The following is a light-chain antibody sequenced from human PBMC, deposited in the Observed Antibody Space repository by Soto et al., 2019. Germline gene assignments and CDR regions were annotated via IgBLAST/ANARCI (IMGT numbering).Light chain of an antibody. Sequence: IQLTQSPSSLSAFIGDRVTITCRASQDISSYLAWYQQKPGKAPKVLIFAASTLQTGVPPRFSGSGSGTDFTLTINSLQPEDFATYHCQQLSSLPYTFGQGTRLEIK. CDR1: QDISSY. CDR3: QQLSSLPYT. V-gene: IGKV1-9*01. CDR2: AAS. J-gene: IGKJ2*01.